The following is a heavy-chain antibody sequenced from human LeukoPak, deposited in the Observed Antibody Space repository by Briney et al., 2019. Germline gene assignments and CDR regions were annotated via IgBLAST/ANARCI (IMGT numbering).Heavy chain of an antibody. Sequence: GGSLRLSCAVSGFTFSNYAMSWVRQAPGKGLEWVSAISGSGGTTYYGDSVKGRFTISRDNSKNTLYLQMNSLRAEDTAVYYRAKGGGYYGSGTYYKNNWFDPWGQGTLVIVSS. J-gene: IGHJ5*02. CDR2: ISGSGGTT. CDR1: GFTFSNYA. V-gene: IGHV3-23*01. D-gene: IGHD3-10*01. CDR3: AKGGGYYGSGTYYKNNWFDP.